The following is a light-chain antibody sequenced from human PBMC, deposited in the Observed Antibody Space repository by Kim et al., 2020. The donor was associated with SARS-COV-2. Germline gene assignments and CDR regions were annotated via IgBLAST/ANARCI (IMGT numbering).Light chain of an antibody. Sequence: SYELTQPPSVSVSPGQTASITCSGDKLGDKYACWYQQKPGQSPVLVIYQDSKRLSGIPERFSGSNSGNTATLTISGTQAMDEADYYCQAWDSSTAGVFGT. CDR1: KLGDKY. V-gene: IGLV3-1*01. CDR2: QDS. CDR3: QAWDSSTAGV. J-gene: IGLJ1*01.